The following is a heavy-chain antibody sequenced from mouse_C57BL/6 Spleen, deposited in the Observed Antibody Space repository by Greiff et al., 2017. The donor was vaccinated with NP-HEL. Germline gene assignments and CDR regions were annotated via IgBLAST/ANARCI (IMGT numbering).Heavy chain of an antibody. Sequence: VKLMESGPGLVAPSQSLSITCTVSGFSLTSYAISWVRQPPGKGLEWLGVIWTGGGTNYNSALKSRLSISKDNSKSQVFLKMNSLQTDDTARYYCAREPYYYGSSPWYFDVWGTGTTVTVSS. V-gene: IGHV2-9-1*01. J-gene: IGHJ1*03. D-gene: IGHD1-1*01. CDR2: IWTGGGT. CDR1: GFSLTSYA. CDR3: AREPYYYGSSPWYFDV.